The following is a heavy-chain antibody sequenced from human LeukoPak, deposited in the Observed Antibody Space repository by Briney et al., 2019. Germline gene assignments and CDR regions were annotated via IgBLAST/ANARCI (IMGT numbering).Heavy chain of an antibody. J-gene: IGHJ4*02. CDR2: ISGSGGST. CDR1: GFTLSSYA. Sequence: GGSLRLSCAVSGFTLSSYAMGWVRQAPGKGLEWVSGISGSGGSTYYADSVKGRFTISRDNSKNTLYLQMNSLRAEDTAVYYCAKDRKNTMIVVGFDYWGQGTLVTVSS. V-gene: IGHV3-23*01. CDR3: AKDRKNTMIVVGFDY. D-gene: IGHD3-22*01.